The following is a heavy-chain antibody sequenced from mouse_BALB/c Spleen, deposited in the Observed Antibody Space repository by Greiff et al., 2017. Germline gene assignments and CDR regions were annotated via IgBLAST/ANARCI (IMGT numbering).Heavy chain of an antibody. CDR3: TRRGTTWSYYAMDY. V-gene: IGHV1-5*01. D-gene: IGHD5-5*01. CDR1: GYTFTSYW. Sequence: VQLQQSGTVLARPGASVKMSCKASGYTFTSYWMHWVKQRPGQGLEWIGAIYPGNSDTSYNQKFKGKAKLTAVTSTSTAYMELSSLTNEDSAVYYCTRRGTTWSYYAMDYWGQGTSVTVSS. J-gene: IGHJ4*01. CDR2: IYPGNSDT.